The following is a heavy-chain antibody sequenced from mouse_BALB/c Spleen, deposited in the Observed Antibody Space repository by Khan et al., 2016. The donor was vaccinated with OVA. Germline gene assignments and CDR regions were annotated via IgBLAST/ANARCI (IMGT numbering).Heavy chain of an antibody. CDR1: GYTFTNHA. J-gene: IGHJ1*01. Sequence: QIQLVQSGPELKKPGETVKISCKASGYTFTNHAMNWVKQATGKGLKWMGWINTYTGEPTYSDDFKGRFAISLETSASTAYLQINNLQNEDTATXFCARGYWYFDVWGAGTTVTVSS. CDR2: INTYTGEP. V-gene: IGHV9-3-1*01. CDR3: ARGYWYFDV.